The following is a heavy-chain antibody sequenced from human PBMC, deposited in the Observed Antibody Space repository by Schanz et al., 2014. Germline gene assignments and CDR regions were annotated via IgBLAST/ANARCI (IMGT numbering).Heavy chain of an antibody. D-gene: IGHD6-19*01. CDR2: IYSGGST. J-gene: IGHJ3*02. CDR1: GFTFSDSW. Sequence: EVQLVESGGGLVQPGGSLRLSCAASGFTFSDSWMHWVRQAPGKGLEWVAVIYSGGSTFYTDSVKGRFTISRDNSKNTLYLQMNSLIAEDTAVYYCAKCFGWYGRCAFDIWGQGTMVTVSS. V-gene: IGHV3-66*01. CDR3: AKCFGWYGRCAFDI.